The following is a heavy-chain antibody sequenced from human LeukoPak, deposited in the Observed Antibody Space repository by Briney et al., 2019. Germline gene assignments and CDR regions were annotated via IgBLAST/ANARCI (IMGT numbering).Heavy chain of an antibody. V-gene: IGHV3-48*03. J-gene: IGHJ3*02. CDR2: ISSSGSTI. CDR1: GFTFSSSE. Sequence: VGSLRLSCAASGFTFSSSEMNWVRQAPGKGLEWVSYISSSGSTIYYADSVKGRFTISRDNAKNSLYLQMNSLRAEDTAVYYCARDHYGNAFDIWGKGTRLTVSS. D-gene: IGHD4-17*01. CDR3: ARDHYGNAFDI.